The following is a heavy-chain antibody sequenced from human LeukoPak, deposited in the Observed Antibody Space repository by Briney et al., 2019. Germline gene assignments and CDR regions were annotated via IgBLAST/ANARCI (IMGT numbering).Heavy chain of an antibody. Sequence: GGSLRLSCAASGFTFSSYGMHWVRQAPGKGLEWVAFIRYDGSNRYYADSVKGRFTISRDNSKNTLYLQMNSLRAEDTAVYYCAPNIVVVTAEPHYFDYWGQGTLVTVSS. V-gene: IGHV3-30*02. CDR1: GFTFSSYG. J-gene: IGHJ4*02. D-gene: IGHD2-21*02. CDR2: IRYDGSNR. CDR3: APNIVVVTAEPHYFDY.